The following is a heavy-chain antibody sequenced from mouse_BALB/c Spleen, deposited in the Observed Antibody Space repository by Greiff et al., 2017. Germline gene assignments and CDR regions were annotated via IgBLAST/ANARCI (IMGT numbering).Heavy chain of an antibody. Sequence: VQLKQSGAELVKPGASVKLSCTASGFTFNDTYMHWVKQRPEQGLEWIGRINPANGNTYYDPKFQGKDTITADTSSNTAYLQLSSLTSEDTAVYCCARSSSYFDYWGQGTTVTVSS. CDR1: GFTFNDTY. V-gene: IGHV14-3*02. J-gene: IGHJ2*01. CDR2: INPANGNT. CDR3: ARSSSYFDY. D-gene: IGHD1-1*01.